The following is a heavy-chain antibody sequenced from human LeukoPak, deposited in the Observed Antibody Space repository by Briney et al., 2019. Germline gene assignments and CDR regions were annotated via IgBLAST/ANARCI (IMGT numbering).Heavy chain of an antibody. CDR3: ARDDADLVAHW. CDR1: GFTFSSYA. V-gene: IGHV3-23*01. J-gene: IGHJ4*02. Sequence: PGGSLRLSCAASGFTFSSYAMSWVRQAPGKGLEWVSGISGSGGSTYYADSVKGRFTISRDNSKNTLYLQMTSLRAEDTAVYYCARDDADLVAHWWGQGTLVTVSS. CDR2: ISGSGGST. D-gene: IGHD5-12*01.